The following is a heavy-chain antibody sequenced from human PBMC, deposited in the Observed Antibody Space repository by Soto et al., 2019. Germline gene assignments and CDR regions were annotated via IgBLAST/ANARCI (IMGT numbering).Heavy chain of an antibody. Sequence: EVQLVESGGGLVQPGGSLRLSCAASGFTFSSYSMKWVRQAPGKGLEWLSYISSSSSSIYYADSVKGRFTISRENPKNSLYRQMNSVRAEDTGVYYWARVVGTTGLDYWGQGTLVTVSS. CDR2: ISSSSSSI. CDR1: GFTFSSYS. D-gene: IGHD3-22*01. J-gene: IGHJ4*02. CDR3: ARVVGTTGLDY. V-gene: IGHV3-48*04.